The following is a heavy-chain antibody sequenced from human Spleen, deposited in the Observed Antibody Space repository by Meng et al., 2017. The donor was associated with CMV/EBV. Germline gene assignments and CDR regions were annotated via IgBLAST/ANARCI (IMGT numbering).Heavy chain of an antibody. D-gene: IGHD7-27*01. J-gene: IGHJ4*02. CDR2: INHSGST. V-gene: IGHV4-34*01. Sequence: SETLSLTCAVYGGSFSGYYWSWIRQPPGKGLEWIGEINHSGSTTYNPSLKSRVAISVDTSKSQFSLRLSSVTAADTAVYYCARGFDSQTGDRFDYWGQGTLVTVSS. CDR3: ARGFDSQTGDRFDY. CDR1: GGSFSGYY.